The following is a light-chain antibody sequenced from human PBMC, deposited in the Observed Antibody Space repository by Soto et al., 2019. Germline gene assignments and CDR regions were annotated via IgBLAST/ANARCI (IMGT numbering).Light chain of an antibody. CDR2: DAS. Sequence: EVVLTQSPATLSLSPGERATLSCRASQSVRTYLAWYQQKPGQVPRLLIHDASSRATGIPARFSGSGSGTDFTLTISSLEPEDFAVYYCQQSTNWPSSTFGQGPRLEIK. J-gene: IGKJ5*01. V-gene: IGKV3-11*01. CDR3: QQSTNWPSST. CDR1: QSVRTY.